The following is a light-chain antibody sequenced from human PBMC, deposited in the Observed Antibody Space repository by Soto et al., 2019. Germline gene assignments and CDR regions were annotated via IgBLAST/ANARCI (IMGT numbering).Light chain of an antibody. CDR1: SSDVGGYKY. Sequence: QSVLTQPPSASGSPGQSVTISFTGTSSDVGGYKYVSWYQQHPGKAPKLMIYEVNKRPSGVPDRFSGSKSGNTASLTVSGLQAEDEADYYCSSYAGSNNFIFGTGTKVTVL. J-gene: IGLJ1*01. CDR3: SSYAGSNNFI. V-gene: IGLV2-8*01. CDR2: EVN.